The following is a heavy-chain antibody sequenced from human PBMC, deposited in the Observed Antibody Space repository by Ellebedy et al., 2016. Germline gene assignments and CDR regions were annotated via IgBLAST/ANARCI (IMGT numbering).Heavy chain of an antibody. D-gene: IGHD3-3*01. V-gene: IGHV1-18*01. CDR1: GYTFTSYG. CDR2: ISAYNGNT. CDR3: ASTYYDFWSGYAWSFDP. J-gene: IGHJ5*02. Sequence: ASVKVSCKASGYTFTSYGISWVRQAPGQGLEWMGWISAYNGNTNYAQKFQGRVTITRDTSASTAYMELSSLRSEDTAVYYCASTYYDFWSGYAWSFDPWGQGTLVTVSS.